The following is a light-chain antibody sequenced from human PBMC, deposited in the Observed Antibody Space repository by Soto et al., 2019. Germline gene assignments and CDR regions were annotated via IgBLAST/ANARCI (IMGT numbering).Light chain of an antibody. CDR1: QSVSTN. Sequence: EVVLTQSPATLSLSPGERASLSCRASQSVSTNLAWYRQKPGQAPSLLIYGASTRATGIPARFSGSGYATEFALTISSLQSEDFAVYYCQQYNDWPPWTFGQGTKVEIK. CDR3: QQYNDWPPWT. V-gene: IGKV3D-15*01. J-gene: IGKJ1*01. CDR2: GAS.